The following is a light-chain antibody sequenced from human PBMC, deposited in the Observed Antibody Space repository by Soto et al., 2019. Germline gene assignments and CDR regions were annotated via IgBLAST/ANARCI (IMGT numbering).Light chain of an antibody. Sequence: QSVLAQPPSASGTPGQRVTISCSGSNSNIGRNDVTWYQQVPGTAPQCLIYSNDQRPSGVPDRISGSRSGTSASLAISGLQSGDEAEYYCAAWDDTLRARVFGGGTKHTVL. CDR1: NSNIGRND. CDR3: AAWDDTLRARV. J-gene: IGLJ2*01. V-gene: IGLV1-44*01. CDR2: SND.